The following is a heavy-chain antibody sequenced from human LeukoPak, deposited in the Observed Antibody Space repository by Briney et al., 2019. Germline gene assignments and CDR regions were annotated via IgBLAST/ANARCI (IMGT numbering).Heavy chain of an antibody. J-gene: IGHJ6*03. Sequence: GGSLRLSCAASGFTFSSYAMHWVRQAPGKGLEYVSAINSNGGSTFYANSVKGRFTISRDNSKNTLYLQMGSLRAEDMAVYYCARDRETTGYYHYMDVWGKGTTVTVSS. CDR3: ARDRETTGYYHYMDV. CDR1: GFTFSSYA. V-gene: IGHV3-64*01. D-gene: IGHD4-17*01. CDR2: INSNGGST.